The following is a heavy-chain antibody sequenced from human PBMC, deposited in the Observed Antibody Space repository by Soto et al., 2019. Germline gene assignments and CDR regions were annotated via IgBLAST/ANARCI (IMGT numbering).Heavy chain of an antibody. J-gene: IGHJ6*02. CDR1: GGSISSYY. CDR3: AREYYDFWSVTYSYYGLDV. V-gene: IGHV4-59*01. CDR2: IYYSGST. Sequence: PSETLSLTCTVSGGSISSYYWSWIRQPPGKGLEWIGYIYYSGSTNYNPSLKSRVAISVDTSKNQVSLKLNAVTTADTAVYYCAREYYDFWSVTYSYYGLDVWGQGTTVTVSS. D-gene: IGHD3-3*01.